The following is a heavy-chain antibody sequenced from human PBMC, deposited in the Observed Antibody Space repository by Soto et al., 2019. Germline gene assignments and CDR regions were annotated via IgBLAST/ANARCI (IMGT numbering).Heavy chain of an antibody. V-gene: IGHV1-69*13. J-gene: IGHJ6*02. D-gene: IGHD2-2*01. CDR1: GGTFSSYA. Sequence: VASVKVSCKASGGTFSSYAISWVRQAPGQGLEWMGGIIPIFGTANYAQKFQGRVTITADESTSTAYMELSSLRSEDTAVYYCARSCSSTSCYTYYYGMDVWGQGTTVTVSS. CDR2: IIPIFGTA. CDR3: ARSCSSTSCYTYYYGMDV.